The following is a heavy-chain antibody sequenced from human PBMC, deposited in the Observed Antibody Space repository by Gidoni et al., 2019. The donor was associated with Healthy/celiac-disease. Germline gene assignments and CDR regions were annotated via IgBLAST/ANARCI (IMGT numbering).Heavy chain of an antibody. Sequence: QVQLQESGPGLVKPSETLSLTCTVSGGSISSYYWSWIRQPPGKGLEWIGYIYYSGSTNYNPSLKSRVTISVDTSKNQFSLKLSSVTAADTAVYYCARSPLYYYDRSGYFWFDPWGQGTLVTVSS. CDR1: GGSISSYY. CDR2: IYYSGST. CDR3: ARSPLYYYDRSGYFWFDP. J-gene: IGHJ5*02. D-gene: IGHD3-22*01. V-gene: IGHV4-59*01.